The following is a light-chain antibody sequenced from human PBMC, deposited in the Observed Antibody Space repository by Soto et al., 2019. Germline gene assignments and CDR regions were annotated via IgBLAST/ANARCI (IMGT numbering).Light chain of an antibody. Sequence: SLATLSLNKGERATLSCMARQSVSNDLTWYHEKPGQAPRLHIYGASTRAPGIPARFTGNGPGNEFTLTIHRLQAEDFARYYCQEYEILPSTFGQGTKVDI. CDR2: GAS. CDR3: QEYEILPST. J-gene: IGKJ1*01. CDR1: QSVSND. V-gene: IGKV3-15*01.